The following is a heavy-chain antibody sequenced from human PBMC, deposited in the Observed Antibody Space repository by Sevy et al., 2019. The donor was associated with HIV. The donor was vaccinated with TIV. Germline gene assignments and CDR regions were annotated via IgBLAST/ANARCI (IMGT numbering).Heavy chain of an antibody. CDR1: GGSISAYY. V-gene: IGHV4-59*01. J-gene: IGHJ5*01. Sequence: SETLSLTCTVSGGSISAYYWSWIRQPPGKGLEYLGYIYYTGSTNYNPSLKSRVTISVDTSKNQFSLKLSSVTAADTAVYYCARAPPVRSGDDSLDWFDSWGQGTLVTVSS. D-gene: IGHD5-12*01. CDR3: ARAPPVRSGDDSLDWFDS. CDR2: IYYTGST.